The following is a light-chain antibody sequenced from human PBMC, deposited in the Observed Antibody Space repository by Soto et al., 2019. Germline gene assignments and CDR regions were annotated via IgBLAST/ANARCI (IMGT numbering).Light chain of an antibody. CDR3: QQRSNWPPIT. CDR1: QSVSSY. V-gene: IGKV3-11*01. CDR2: DAS. J-gene: IGKJ5*01. Sequence: EIMLTQSPATLSLYTRERAILSCRASQSVSSYLAWYQQKPGQAPRLLIYDASNRATGIPARFSGSGSGTDFTLTISSLEPEDFAVYYCQQRSNWPPITFGQGTRLEIK.